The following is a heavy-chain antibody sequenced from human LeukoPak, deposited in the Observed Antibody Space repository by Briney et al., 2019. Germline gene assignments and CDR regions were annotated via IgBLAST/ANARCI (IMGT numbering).Heavy chain of an antibody. CDR1: GFTFSSYA. V-gene: IGHV3-23*01. CDR3: AKGQTWASVYFDS. CDR2: ISSSGDDT. D-gene: IGHD7-27*01. Sequence: GGSLTLSCAASGFTFSSYAMSWVRQAPGKGLEYISAISSSGDDTLYADSVKGRFTISKDNFKNTLYLQMNSLRAEDTAVYYCAKGQTWASVYFDSWGQGTLVTVSS. J-gene: IGHJ4*02.